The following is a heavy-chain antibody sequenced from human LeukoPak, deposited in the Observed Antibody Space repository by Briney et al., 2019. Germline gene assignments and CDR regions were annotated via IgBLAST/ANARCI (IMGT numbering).Heavy chain of an antibody. CDR2: VSSSGGRT. CDR3: ARDGRKPSPFWSGELPYYFDY. J-gene: IGHJ4*02. CDR1: GFTFSSYA. Sequence: GGSLRLSCAASGFTFSSYAMSWVRQAPGKGLEWVSAVSSSGGRTYYADSVKGQFTISRDNSKKTLYLQTNSLRVGDTAVYYCARDGRKPSPFWSGELPYYFDYWGQGTLVTVSS. V-gene: IGHV3-23*01. D-gene: IGHD3-10*01.